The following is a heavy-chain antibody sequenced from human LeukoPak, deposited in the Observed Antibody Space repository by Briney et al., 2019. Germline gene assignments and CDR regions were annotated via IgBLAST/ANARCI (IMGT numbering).Heavy chain of an antibody. CDR3: ARDKDFWSGIYGMDV. CDR2: ISYDGSSK. D-gene: IGHD3-3*01. CDR1: GFTFSSYA. V-gene: IGHV3-30-3*01. J-gene: IGHJ6*02. Sequence: PGGSLRLSCAASGFTFSSYAMHWVRQAPGKGLEWVAVISYDGSSKYYADSVKGRFTISRDNSKNTLYLQMNSLRAEDTAVYYCARDKDFWSGIYGMDVWGQGTTVTVSS.